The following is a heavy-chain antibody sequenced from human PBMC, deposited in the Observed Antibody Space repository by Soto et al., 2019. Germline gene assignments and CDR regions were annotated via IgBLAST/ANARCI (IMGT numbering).Heavy chain of an antibody. CDR3: ARESIAAAGTDAFDI. J-gene: IGHJ3*02. D-gene: IGHD6-13*01. CDR2: INPNSGGT. V-gene: IGHV1-2*04. Sequence: ASVKLSCKASGYTFTGYYMHWVRQAPEQGLEWMGWINPNSGGTNYAQKFQGWVTMTRDTSISTAYMELSRLRSDDTAVYYCARESIAAAGTDAFDIWGQGTMVTVSS. CDR1: GYTFTGYY.